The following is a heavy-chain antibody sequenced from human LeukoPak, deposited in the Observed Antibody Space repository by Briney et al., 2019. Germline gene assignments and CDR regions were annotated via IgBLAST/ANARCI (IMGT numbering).Heavy chain of an antibody. CDR2: INPNSGST. CDR3: ARDGPRIAALGEDFDY. Sequence: ASVKVSCKASGYTFTSYYMHWVRQAPGQGLEWMGIINPNSGSTSYAQKFQGGVTMTRDTSTSTVYMELSRLRSEDTAVYYCARDGPRIAALGEDFDYWGQGTLVTVSS. J-gene: IGHJ4*02. CDR1: GYTFTSYY. D-gene: IGHD6-6*01. V-gene: IGHV1-46*01.